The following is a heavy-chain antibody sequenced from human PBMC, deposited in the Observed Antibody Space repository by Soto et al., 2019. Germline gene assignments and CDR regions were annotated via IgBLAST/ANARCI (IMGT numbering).Heavy chain of an antibody. CDR2: IYYSGST. D-gene: IGHD3-9*01. CDR3: ASPGDWLGLFDY. V-gene: IGHV4-39*01. J-gene: IGHJ4*02. Sequence: PLETLSLTCTVSGGSISSSSYYWGWIRQPPGKGLEWIGSIYYSGSTYYNPSLKSRVTISVDTSKNQFSLKLSSVTAADTAVYYCASPGDWLGLFDYWGQGTLVTVSS. CDR1: GGSISSSSYY.